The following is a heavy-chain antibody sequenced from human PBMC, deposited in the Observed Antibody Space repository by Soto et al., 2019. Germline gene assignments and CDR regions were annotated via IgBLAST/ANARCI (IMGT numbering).Heavy chain of an antibody. CDR3: ARGTGAASETTIDY. J-gene: IGHJ4*02. Sequence: ASVKVSCKASGYTLTSYYMHWVRQAPGHGLEWMGMIDPSDGRTNYAQKFQGRVTMTRDTSTSTVYMEVSSLRSEDTAVYYCARGTGAASETTIDYWGQATLVTVSS. CDR1: GYTLTSYY. CDR2: IDPSDGRT. V-gene: IGHV1-46*01. D-gene: IGHD1-1*01.